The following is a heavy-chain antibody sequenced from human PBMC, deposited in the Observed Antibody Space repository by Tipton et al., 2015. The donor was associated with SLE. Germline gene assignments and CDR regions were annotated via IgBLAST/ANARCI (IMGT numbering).Heavy chain of an antibody. Sequence: GSLRLSCAASGFSFSSHSMNWVRQAPGKGLEWVSYISSSGSTIYYADSVKGRFTISRDNAKNSLYLQMNSLRAEDSAVYYCAKFLYYCSSTSCYTEGFDYWGQGTLVTVSS. V-gene: IGHV3-48*04. CDR2: ISSSGSTI. J-gene: IGHJ4*02. CDR1: GFSFSSHS. D-gene: IGHD2-2*01. CDR3: AKFLYYCSSTSCYTEGFDY.